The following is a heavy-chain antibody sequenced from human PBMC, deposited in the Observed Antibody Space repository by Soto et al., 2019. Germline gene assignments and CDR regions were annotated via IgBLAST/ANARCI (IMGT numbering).Heavy chain of an antibody. CDR1: GFTFSGSA. J-gene: IGHJ5*02. Sequence: EVQLVESGGGLVQPGGSLKLSCAASGFTFSGSAVHWVRQASGKGLEWVGRIRSKANSYATTYAASVKGRFTFSRDDSKNTAYLQMNSLKTEDTALYYCTRQGIALIGGWFEPWGQGTLVTVSS. V-gene: IGHV3-73*02. D-gene: IGHD6-13*01. CDR3: TRQGIALIGGWFEP. CDR2: IRSKANSYAT.